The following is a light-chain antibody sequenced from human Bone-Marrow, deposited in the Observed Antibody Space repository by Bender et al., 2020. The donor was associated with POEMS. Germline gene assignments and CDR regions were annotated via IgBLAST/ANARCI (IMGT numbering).Light chain of an antibody. CDR2: EVT. Sequence: SALTQPASVSGSPGQSITISCTGASVKTYNLISWYQRLPGNAPTVLIYEVTKRPSGVSNRFSASKSGNTASLTISGLQAEDEASYFCCSFGGSDTYILFGGGTQVTVL. J-gene: IGLJ2*01. V-gene: IGLV2-23*02. CDR1: SVKTYNL. CDR3: CSFGGSDTYIL.